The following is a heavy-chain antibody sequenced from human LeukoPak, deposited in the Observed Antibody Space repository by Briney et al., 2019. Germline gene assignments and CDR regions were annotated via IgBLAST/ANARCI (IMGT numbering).Heavy chain of an antibody. D-gene: IGHD5-18*01. CDR3: ARGKGRGYSYLNFDY. J-gene: IGHJ4*02. CDR2: IYQSGST. Sequence: SHTLSLTCAFCGGPISRVGSSWSWIRQPPGKGVEWIGYIYQSGSTYYNPSLKSRVTISVARSKTQFSLKLSSVTAADTAVYYCARGKGRGYSYLNFDYWGQGTLVTVSS. CDR1: GGPISRVGSS. V-gene: IGHV4-30-2*01.